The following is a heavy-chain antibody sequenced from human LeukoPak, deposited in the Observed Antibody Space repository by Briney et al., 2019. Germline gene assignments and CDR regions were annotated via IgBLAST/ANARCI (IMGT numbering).Heavy chain of an antibody. Sequence: PGGSLRLSCAASGFTFSSYSMNWVRQAPGKGLEWVSYISSSSSTIYYADSVKGRFTISRDNSKNTLYLQMNSLRAEDTAVYYCAKMDNYYYYGMDVWGQGTTVTVSS. CDR3: AKMDNYYYYGMDV. J-gene: IGHJ6*02. D-gene: IGHD2-2*03. CDR1: GFTFSSYS. V-gene: IGHV3-48*01. CDR2: ISSSSSTI.